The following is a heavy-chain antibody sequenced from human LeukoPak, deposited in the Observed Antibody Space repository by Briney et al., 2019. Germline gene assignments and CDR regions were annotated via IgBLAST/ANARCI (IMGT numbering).Heavy chain of an antibody. CDR2: ISDEGSNK. V-gene: IGHV3-30*18. J-gene: IGHJ4*02. CDR1: GFTFRSYG. CDR3: AKDNKRYSCDY. Sequence: GRSLRLSCAASGFTFRSYGMHWVRQAPGKGLEWVAVISDEGSNKYYADSVKGRFTISRDSSKNTLSLQMNSLRVEDTAVYYCAKDNKRYSCDYWGQGTLVTVSS. D-gene: IGHD5-18*01.